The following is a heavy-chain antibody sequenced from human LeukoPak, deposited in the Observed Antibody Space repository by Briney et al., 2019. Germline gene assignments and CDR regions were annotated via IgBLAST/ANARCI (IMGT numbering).Heavy chain of an antibody. CDR1: GGSISSYY. Sequence: SETLSLTCTVSGGSISSYYWSWIRQPPGKGLEWMGYIYYSGSTNYNPSLKRRVTISVDTSKNQFSLKLSSGTAADTAVYYCARTSNYDFWSGYYKDNWFDPWGQGTLVTVSS. CDR3: ARTSNYDFWSGYYKDNWFDP. CDR2: IYYSGST. J-gene: IGHJ5*02. D-gene: IGHD3-3*01. V-gene: IGHV4-59*01.